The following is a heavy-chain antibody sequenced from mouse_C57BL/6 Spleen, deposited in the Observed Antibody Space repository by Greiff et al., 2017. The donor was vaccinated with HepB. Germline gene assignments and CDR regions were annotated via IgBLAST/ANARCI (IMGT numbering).Heavy chain of an antibody. J-gene: IGHJ2*01. V-gene: IGHV5-6*01. CDR1: GFTFSSYG. CDR2: ISSGGSYT. D-gene: IGHD1-1*01. Sequence: EVKLMESGGDLVKPGGSLKLSCAASGFTFSSYGMSWVRQTPDKRLEWVATISSGGSYTYYPDSVKGRFTISRDNAKNTLYLQMSSLKSEDTAMYYCARKPYGSSYYFDYWGQGTTLTVSS. CDR3: ARKPYGSSYYFDY.